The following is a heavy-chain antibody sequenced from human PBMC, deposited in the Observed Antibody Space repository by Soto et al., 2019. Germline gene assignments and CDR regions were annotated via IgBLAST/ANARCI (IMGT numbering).Heavy chain of an antibody. CDR2: VTGSGGQI. Sequence: WWSLRLSCGASVFTISTYAMTWGRQAPGKGLECVSGVTGSGGQIHYADSVKGRFTISKDNSKNTLYLQMSSLREEDTALYYCAKDAVYKDGLWLMDSWGQGTLVTVSS. CDR1: VFTISTYA. D-gene: IGHD2-21*01. V-gene: IGHV3-23*01. CDR3: AKDAVYKDGLWLMDS. J-gene: IGHJ5*02.